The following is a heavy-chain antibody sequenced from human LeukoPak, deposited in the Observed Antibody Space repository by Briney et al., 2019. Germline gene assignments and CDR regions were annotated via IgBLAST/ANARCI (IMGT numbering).Heavy chain of an antibody. D-gene: IGHD6-13*01. J-gene: IGHJ3*02. V-gene: IGHV3-20*04. Sequence: GGSLRLSCAASGFTFDDYGMSWVRQAPGKGLEWVSGINWNGGSTGYADSVKGRFTISRDNAKNSLYLQMNSLRAEDTALYYCARDLRYSSSWYALDIWGQGTMVTVSS. CDR3: ARDLRYSSSWYALDI. CDR1: GFTFDDYG. CDR2: INWNGGST.